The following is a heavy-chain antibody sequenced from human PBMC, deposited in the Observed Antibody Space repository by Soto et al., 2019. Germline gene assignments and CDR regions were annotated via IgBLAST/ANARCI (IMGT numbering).Heavy chain of an antibody. CDR3: ARAPREGDFWSGYHYYGMDV. CDR1: GGTFSSYA. Sequence: SVKVSCKASGGTFSSYAISWVRQAPGQGLEWMGGIIPIFGTANYAQKFQGRVTITADKSTSTAYMELSSLRSEDTAVYYCARAPREGDFWSGYHYYGMDVWGQGTTVTVSS. D-gene: IGHD3-3*01. V-gene: IGHV1-69*06. J-gene: IGHJ6*02. CDR2: IIPIFGTA.